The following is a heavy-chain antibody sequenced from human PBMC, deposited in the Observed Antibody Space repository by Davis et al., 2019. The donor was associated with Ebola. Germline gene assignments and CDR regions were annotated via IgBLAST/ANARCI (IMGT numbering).Heavy chain of an antibody. CDR3: VKDSSNIWFDI. CDR2: FGTVGDT. V-gene: IGHV3-23*01. D-gene: IGHD2/OR15-2a*01. Sequence: GGSLRLSCETSGLIFRNYVMSWVRQAPGKGLEWVSTFGTVGDTYYADSVKGRFAMSRDNSRGTLYLQMNSLRVEDSAIYYCVKDSSNIWFDIWGQGTMVTVSS. J-gene: IGHJ3*02. CDR1: GLIFRNYV.